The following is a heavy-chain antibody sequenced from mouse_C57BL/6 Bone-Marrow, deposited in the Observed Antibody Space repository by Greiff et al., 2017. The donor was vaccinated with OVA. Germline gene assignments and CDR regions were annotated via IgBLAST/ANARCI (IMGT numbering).Heavy chain of an antibody. CDR1: GYAFSSSW. Sequence: QVQLQQSGPELVKPGASVKISCKASGYAFSSSWMNWVKQRPGKGLEWIGRIYPGDGDTNYNGKFKGKATLTADKSSSTAYMQLSSLTSEDSAVYDCARKGYDYDVDYWGQGTTLTVSS. V-gene: IGHV1-82*01. J-gene: IGHJ2*01. CDR2: IYPGDGDT. D-gene: IGHD2-4*01. CDR3: ARKGYDYDVDY.